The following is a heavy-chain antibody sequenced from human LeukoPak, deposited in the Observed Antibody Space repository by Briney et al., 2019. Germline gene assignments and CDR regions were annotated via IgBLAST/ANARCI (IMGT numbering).Heavy chain of an antibody. CDR3: AREYYDYIWGSYRYGWFDP. V-gene: IGHV3-53*01. D-gene: IGHD3-16*02. CDR1: GFTVSSNY. Sequence: PGGSLTLSCAASGFTVSSNYMICLRQAPGKGLEWVAVIYSGGRTYYADSVKGRFTISRDNSKNTLYLQMNSLRAEDTSVYYCAREYYDYIWGSYRYGWFDPWGQGTLVTVSS. J-gene: IGHJ5*02. CDR2: IYSGGRT.